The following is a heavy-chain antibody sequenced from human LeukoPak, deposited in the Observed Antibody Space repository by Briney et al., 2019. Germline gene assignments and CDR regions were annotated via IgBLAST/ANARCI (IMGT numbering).Heavy chain of an antibody. CDR2: INHSGST. D-gene: IGHD4-23*01. CDR3: ATTTVVTNFDY. J-gene: IGHJ4*02. Sequence: SETLSLTCTVSDYSISSGYYWGWIRQPPGKGLEWIGEINHSGSTNYNPSLKSRVTISVDTSKNQFSLKLSSVTAADTAVYYCATTTVVTNFDYWGQGTLVTVSS. V-gene: IGHV4-38-2*02. CDR1: DYSISSGYY.